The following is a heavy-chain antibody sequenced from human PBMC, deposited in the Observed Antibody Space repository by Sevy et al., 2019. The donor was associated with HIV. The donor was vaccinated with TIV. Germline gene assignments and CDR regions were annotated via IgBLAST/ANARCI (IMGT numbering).Heavy chain of an antibody. Sequence: GGSLRLSCAASGFTFSSYAMSWVRQAPGKGLEWVSAISGSGGSTYYADSVKGRFTISRDNSKNTPYLQMNSLRAEDTAVYYCARDLRYDYGDYEFDYWGQGTLVTVSS. V-gene: IGHV3-23*01. D-gene: IGHD4-17*01. CDR1: GFTFSSYA. CDR2: ISGSGGST. CDR3: ARDLRYDYGDYEFDY. J-gene: IGHJ4*02.